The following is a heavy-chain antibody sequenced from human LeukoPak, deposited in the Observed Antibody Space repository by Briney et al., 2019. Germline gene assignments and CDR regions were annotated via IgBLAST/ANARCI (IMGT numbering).Heavy chain of an antibody. CDR2: ISSSGSTI. J-gene: IGHJ3*02. Sequence: GGSLRLSCAASGFTFSSYEMNWVRQAPGEGLEWVSYISSSGSTIYYADSVKGRFTISRDNAKNSLYLQMNSLRAEDTAVYYCARGQQLGSSEDAFDIWGQGTMVTVSS. V-gene: IGHV3-48*03. D-gene: IGHD6-13*01. CDR1: GFTFSSYE. CDR3: ARGQQLGSSEDAFDI.